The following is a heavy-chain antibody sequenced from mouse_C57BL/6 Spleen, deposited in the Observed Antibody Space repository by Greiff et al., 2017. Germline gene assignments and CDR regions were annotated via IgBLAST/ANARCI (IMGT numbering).Heavy chain of an antibody. CDR3: GLYDWFAY. V-gene: IGHV1-69*01. J-gene: IGHJ3*01. D-gene: IGHD2-12*01. CDR1: GYTFTSYW. CDR2: IDPSDSYT. Sequence: QVQLQQPGAELVMPGASVKLSCKASGYTFTSYWMHWVKQRPGQGLEWIGEIDPSDSYTNYNQKFKGKSTLTVDKSSSTAYMQLSSLTSEDAAVYYCGLYDWFAYWGQGTLVTVSA.